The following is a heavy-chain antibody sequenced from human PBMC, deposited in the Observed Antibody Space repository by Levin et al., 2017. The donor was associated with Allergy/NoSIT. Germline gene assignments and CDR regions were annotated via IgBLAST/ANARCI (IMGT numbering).Heavy chain of an antibody. J-gene: IGHJ4*02. CDR2: MNVNSGNT. CDR3: ARGNGYYKDPFDY. V-gene: IGHV1-8*01. CDR1: GYPFSNYD. D-gene: IGHD3-22*01. Sequence: ASVKVSCKASGYPFSNYDINWVRQATGQGLEWMGWMNVNSGNTGYAQTLKGRVSMTRDTSTSTAYLELSGLTSEDTGVYYCARGNGYYKDPFDYWGQGTLVTVSS.